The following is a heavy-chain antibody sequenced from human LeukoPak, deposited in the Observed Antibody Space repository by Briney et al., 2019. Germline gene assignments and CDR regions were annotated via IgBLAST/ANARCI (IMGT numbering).Heavy chain of an antibody. CDR3: ARAASRSFQNFEY. J-gene: IGHJ4*02. CDR2: ISYDGSDK. D-gene: IGHD6-13*01. CDR1: GFSFSDYA. Sequence: RSLRLSCAASGFSFSDYAMHWVRQAPGKGLEWVAVISYDGSDKYDADSLNGRFTISTANSKKTLYLQMNSLRAEAPAVYYCARAASRSFQNFEYWGQGTLVIVSS. V-gene: IGHV3-30-3*01.